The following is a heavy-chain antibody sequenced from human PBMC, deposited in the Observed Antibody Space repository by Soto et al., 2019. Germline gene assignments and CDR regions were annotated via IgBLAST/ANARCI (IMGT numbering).Heavy chain of an antibody. V-gene: IGHV1-69*13. CDR2: IIPIFGTA. CDR3: ASRAQGYSSSWYYFDY. Sequence: SVKVSCKASVGTFSSYAMSWVRQAPGQGLEWMGGIIPIFGTANYAQKFQGRVTITADESTSTAYMELSSLRSEDTAVYYCASRAQGYSSSWYYFDYWGQGTLVTVSS. CDR1: VGTFSSYA. D-gene: IGHD6-13*01. J-gene: IGHJ4*02.